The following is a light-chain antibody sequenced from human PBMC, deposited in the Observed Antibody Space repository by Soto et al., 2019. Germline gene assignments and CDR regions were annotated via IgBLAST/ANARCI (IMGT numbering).Light chain of an antibody. J-gene: IGLJ1*01. V-gene: IGLV1-40*01. CDR3: HSYDNILGASV. CDR1: SSNIGAGFE. Sequence: QSVLTQASSVSGAPGQRVVISCTGSSSNIGAGFEVHWYQQLPGTAPKLLIYINSLLPSGVPDRFSGSKSGPSASLAITGLQAEYESDYYCHSYDNILGASVFGTGTKVTVL. CDR2: INS.